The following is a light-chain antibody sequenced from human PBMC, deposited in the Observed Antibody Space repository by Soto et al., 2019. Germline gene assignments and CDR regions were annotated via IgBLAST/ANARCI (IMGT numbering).Light chain of an antibody. V-gene: IGKV3-15*01. CDR1: GSISNN. CDR2: GAS. Sequence: EMVMTQSPATLSVSPGEPVTLSCRASGSISNNLAWYQQKHGQTPRLLIYGASTRATGIPARFSGSGSGTEFTLTINGLQSDDFAMYYCQPHNNWPVVTFGGGTRVEIK. CDR3: QPHNNWPVVT. J-gene: IGKJ4*01.